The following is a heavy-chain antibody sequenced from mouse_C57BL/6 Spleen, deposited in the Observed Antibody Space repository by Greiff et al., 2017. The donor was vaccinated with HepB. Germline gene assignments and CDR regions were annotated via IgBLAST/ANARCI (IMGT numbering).Heavy chain of an antibody. J-gene: IGHJ2*01. CDR2: IDPENGDT. Sequence: EVQLQQSGAELVRPGASVKLSCTASGFNIKDDYMHWVKQRPEQGLEWIGWIDPENGDTEYASKFQGKATITADTSSNTAYLQLSSLTSEDTAVYYCTTWGTTVVAPVWGQGTTLTVSS. CDR1: GFNIKDDY. D-gene: IGHD1-1*01. CDR3: TTWGTTVVAPV. V-gene: IGHV14-4*01.